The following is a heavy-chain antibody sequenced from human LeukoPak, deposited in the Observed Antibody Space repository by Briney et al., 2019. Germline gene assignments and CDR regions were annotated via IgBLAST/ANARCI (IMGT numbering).Heavy chain of an antibody. CDR3: ARLRRTSMVRGVITSWFDP. CDR1: GYSISSGYY. V-gene: IGHV4-38-2*02. Sequence: PSETLSLTCTVSGYSISSGYYWGWIRQPPGKGLEWIGSIYHSGSTYYNPSLKSRVTISVDTSKNQFSLKLSSVTAADTAVYYCARLRRTSMVRGVITSWFDPWGQGTLVTVSS. CDR2: IYHSGST. J-gene: IGHJ5*02. D-gene: IGHD3-10*01.